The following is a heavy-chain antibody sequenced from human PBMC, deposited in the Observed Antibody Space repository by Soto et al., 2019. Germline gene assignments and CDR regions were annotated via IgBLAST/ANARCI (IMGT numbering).Heavy chain of an antibody. V-gene: IGHV1-69*02. CDR3: XXXXXXXXXXXXXLXY. CDR1: GXTFXXXT. Sequence: QVQLVQSGAEVKKPGSXXXXXXXXSGXTFXXXTIXXXRQAPGQGLEWMGRIIPILGIANYAQKFQGRVTITADKSTSTAYMELSSLRSEDTAVYXCXXXXXXXXXXXXXLXYWGQGTLVTVSS. CDR2: IIPILGIA. J-gene: IGHJ4*02.